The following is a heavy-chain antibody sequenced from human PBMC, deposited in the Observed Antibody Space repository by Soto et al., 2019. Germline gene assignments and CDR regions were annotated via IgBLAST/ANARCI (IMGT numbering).Heavy chain of an antibody. D-gene: IGHD2-21*02. Sequence: ETLSLTCTVTGDSISSRSYYWGWIRQPPGKGLEWIGSIYYSGSTYNNPSLRSRVSMSIDTSKDQFSLKLKSVTAADTALYFCARQRTSVVTQAYFDVWGPGXLVTVYS. CDR2: IYYSGST. CDR1: GDSISSRSYY. CDR3: ARQRTSVVTQAYFDV. J-gene: IGHJ4*02. V-gene: IGHV4-39*01.